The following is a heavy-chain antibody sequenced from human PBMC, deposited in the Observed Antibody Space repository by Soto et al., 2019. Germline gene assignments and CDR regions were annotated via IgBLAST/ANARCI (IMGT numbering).Heavy chain of an antibody. J-gene: IGHJ4*02. CDR3: ARGDYYDIHDY. V-gene: IGHV1-3*01. CDR1: GYTFTDYA. CDR2: INAGNGNT. D-gene: IGHD3-22*01. Sequence: QVQLVQSGAEVKKPGASVKVSCKASGYTFTDYALHWVRQAPGQRHEWMGWINAGNGNTKCSQKFQGRVTITRDTSASTAYMELSSLKSEDTAVYYCARGDYYDIHDYWGQGTLVTVSS.